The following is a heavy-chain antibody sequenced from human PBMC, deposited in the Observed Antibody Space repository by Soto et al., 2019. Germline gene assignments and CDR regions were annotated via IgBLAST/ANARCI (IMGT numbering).Heavy chain of an antibody. CDR2: IYYSGST. CDR3: ASSITIFGVVSNYYGMDV. V-gene: IGHV4-34*01. Sequence: PSETLSLTCAVYGGSFSGYFWSWIRQPPGKGLEWIGYIYYSGSTNYNPSLKSRVTISVDTSKNQFSLKLSSVTAADTAVYYCASSITIFGVVSNYYGMDVWGQGTTVTVS. J-gene: IGHJ6*02. D-gene: IGHD3-3*01. CDR1: GGSFSGYF.